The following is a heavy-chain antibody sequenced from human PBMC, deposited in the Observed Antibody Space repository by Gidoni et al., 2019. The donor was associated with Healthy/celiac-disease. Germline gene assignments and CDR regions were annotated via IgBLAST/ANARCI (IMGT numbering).Heavy chain of an antibody. J-gene: IGHJ4*02. D-gene: IGHD5-18*01. CDR2: ISSSSRYI. CDR1: GFTFSSDS. CDR3: ARVRDTARADFDY. Sequence: EVQLVESVGGLVKPGGSLRLSCAASGFTFSSDSMNWVRQAPGKGLEWVSSISSSSRYIYYADSVKGRSTISRDNVKNSLYLQMNSLRAEDTAVYYCARVRDTARADFDYWGQGTLVTVSS. V-gene: IGHV3-21*01.